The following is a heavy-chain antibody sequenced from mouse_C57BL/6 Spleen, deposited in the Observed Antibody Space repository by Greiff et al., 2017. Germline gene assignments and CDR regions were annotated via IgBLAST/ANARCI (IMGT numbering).Heavy chain of an antibody. CDR3: AKNYYGSSTGYGGG. V-gene: IGHV2-4*01. CDR2: IWSGGST. J-gene: IGHJ1*03. D-gene: IGHD1-1*01. CDR1: GFSLTSYG. Sequence: QVQLKESGPGLVQPSQSLSITCTVSGFSLTSYGVHWVRQPPGKGLEWLGVIWSGGSTDYNAAFLSRRSISKDNSKSQVFFKMNSLQADDTAIYYCAKNYYGSSTGYGGGWGTGTTVTVSS.